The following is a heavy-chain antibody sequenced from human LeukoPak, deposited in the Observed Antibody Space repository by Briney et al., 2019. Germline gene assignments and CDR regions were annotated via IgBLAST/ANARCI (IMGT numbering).Heavy chain of an antibody. V-gene: IGHV1-69*04. CDR2: IIPILGIA. CDR1: GGTFSSYA. D-gene: IGHD4-17*01. CDR3: ARDWGDDYGDYIPY. J-gene: IGHJ4*02. Sequence: GSSVKVSCKASGGTFSSYAISWVRQAPGQGLEWMGRIIPILGIANYAQKFQGRVTITADKSTSTAYMELSSLRSEDTAVYYCARDWGDDYGDYIPYWGQGTLVTVSS.